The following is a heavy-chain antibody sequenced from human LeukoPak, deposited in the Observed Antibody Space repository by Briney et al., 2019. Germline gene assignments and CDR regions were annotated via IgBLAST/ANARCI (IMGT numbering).Heavy chain of an antibody. V-gene: IGHV3-30-3*01. CDR3: ASQNYYYGMDV. CDR2: ISYDGSNK. CDR1: GFTFSSYA. Sequence: GGSPRLSCAASGFTFSSYAMHWVRQAPGKGLEWVAVISYDGSNKYYADSVKGRFTISRDNSKNTLYLQMNSLRAEDTAVYYCASQNYYYGMDVWGQGTTVTVSS. J-gene: IGHJ6*02.